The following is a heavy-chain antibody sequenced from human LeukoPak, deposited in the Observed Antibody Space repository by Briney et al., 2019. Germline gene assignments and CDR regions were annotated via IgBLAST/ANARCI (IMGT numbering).Heavy chain of an antibody. CDR1: RGSISGSIRSYY. D-gene: IGHD5-12*01. CDR3: ARIPLGYSGAYYFDY. Sequence: SETLSLTCTVSRGSISGSIRSYYWSWLRQPPGKGLEWIGYISSSGSVNDNPSLRSRVTISVDTSKNQFFLNLSSVSAADTAVYYCARIPLGYSGAYYFDYWGQGTLVNVSP. CDR2: ISSSGSV. J-gene: IGHJ4*02. V-gene: IGHV4-4*09.